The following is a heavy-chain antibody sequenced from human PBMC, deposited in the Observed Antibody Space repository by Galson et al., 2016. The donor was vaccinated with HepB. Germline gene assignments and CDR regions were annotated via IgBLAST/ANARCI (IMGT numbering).Heavy chain of an antibody. V-gene: IGHV1-18*01. CDR2: ISAYSGNT. CDR3: ARDRDAALDY. D-gene: IGHD6-13*01. J-gene: IGHJ4*02. CDR1: GYTFTNNG. Sequence: SVKVSCKASGYTFTNNGISWVRQAPGQGPEWMAWISAYSGNTNYAQKLLDRVTLTKDTSASTVYMEWRSLRSDDTAMYYCARDRDAALDYWGQGALVTGSS.